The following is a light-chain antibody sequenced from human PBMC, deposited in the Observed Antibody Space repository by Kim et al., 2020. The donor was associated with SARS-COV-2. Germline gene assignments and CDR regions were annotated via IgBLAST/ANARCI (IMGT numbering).Light chain of an antibody. Sequence: ASVGDIVTITCRASQSISTYLNWYQQKPGKAPKLLIYAASSLQTGVPSRFSGSGSGTDFTLTISSLQPEDFAIYYCQQSYNTPITLGQGTRLEIK. CDR2: AAS. V-gene: IGKV1-39*01. CDR3: QQSYNTPIT. J-gene: IGKJ5*01. CDR1: QSISTY.